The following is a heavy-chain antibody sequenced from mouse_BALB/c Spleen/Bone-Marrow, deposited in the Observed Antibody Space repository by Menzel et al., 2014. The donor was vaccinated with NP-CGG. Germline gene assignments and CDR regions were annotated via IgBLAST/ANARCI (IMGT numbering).Heavy chain of an antibody. V-gene: IGHV7-3*02. CDR3: AVMDY. CDR1: GFTFTDYY. Sequence: EVQRVESGGGLVQPGGSLRLSCATSGFTFTDYYMSWVRQPPGKALEWLGFIRNKANGYTTEYSASVKGRFTISRDNSQSILYIQMNTLRAEDSATYYCAVMDYWGQGTSVTVSS. J-gene: IGHJ4*01. CDR2: IRNKANGYTT.